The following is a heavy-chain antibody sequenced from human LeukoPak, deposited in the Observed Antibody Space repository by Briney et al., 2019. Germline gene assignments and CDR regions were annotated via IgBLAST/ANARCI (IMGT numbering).Heavy chain of an antibody. V-gene: IGHV3-21*01. Sequence: PGGSLRLSCAASGFTFSSYSMNWVRQAPGKGLEWVSSISSSSSYIYYAGSVKGRFTISRDNAKNSLYLQMNSLRAEDTAVYYCARVRITMVRGMFGMDVWGQGTTVTVSS. CDR1: GFTFSSYS. CDR3: ARVRITMVRGMFGMDV. J-gene: IGHJ6*02. D-gene: IGHD3-10*01. CDR2: ISSSSSYI.